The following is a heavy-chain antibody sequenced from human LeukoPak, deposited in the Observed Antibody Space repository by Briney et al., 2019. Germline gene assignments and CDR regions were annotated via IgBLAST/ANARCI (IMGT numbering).Heavy chain of an antibody. J-gene: IGHJ6*03. CDR2: IIPIFGTA. Sequence: GASVKVSCKASGGTFSSYAISWVRQAPGQGLGGMGGIIPIFGTANYAQKFQGRVTITTDESTSTAYMELSSLRSEDTAVYYCARGLTLNYYYYYYMDVWGKGTTVTVSS. V-gene: IGHV1-69*05. D-gene: IGHD3/OR15-3a*01. CDR1: GGTFSSYA. CDR3: ARGLTLNYYYYYYMDV.